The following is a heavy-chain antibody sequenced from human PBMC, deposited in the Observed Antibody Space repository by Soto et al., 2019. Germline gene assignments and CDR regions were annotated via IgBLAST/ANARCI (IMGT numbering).Heavy chain of an antibody. Sequence: PGGSLRLSCAASGFTFSSYAMSWVRQAPGKGLEWVSAISGSGGSTYYADSVKGRFTISRDNSKNTLYLQMNSLRAEDTAVYYCARHTVVHPTYFDYGGQGTLVTVSS. V-gene: IGHV3-23*01. J-gene: IGHJ4*02. CDR2: ISGSGGST. CDR3: ARHTVVHPTYFDY. CDR1: GFTFSSYA. D-gene: IGHD2-15*01.